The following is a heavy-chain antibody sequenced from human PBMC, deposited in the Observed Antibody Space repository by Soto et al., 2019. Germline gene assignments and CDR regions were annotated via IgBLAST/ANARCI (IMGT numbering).Heavy chain of an antibody. CDR3: ARDKDRAQLGGNYYYIRDV. J-gene: IGHJ6*02. V-gene: IGHV1-69*12. D-gene: IGHD3-3*02. CDR1: GGTFSTSA. CDR2: IMPIFRTA. Sequence: QVQVVQSGAEVKKPGSSVKVSCKTSGGTFSTSAISWVRQAPGQGLEWMGGIMPIFRTADYAQKFQGRVTITADESASTAYWELRSLTSEDTAVYYCARDKDRAQLGGNYYYIRDVWGQGTTVTVTS.